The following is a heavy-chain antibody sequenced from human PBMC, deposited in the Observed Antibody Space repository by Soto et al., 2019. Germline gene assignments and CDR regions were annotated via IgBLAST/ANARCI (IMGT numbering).Heavy chain of an antibody. CDR3: ARVPYYYGMDV. CDR1: GGSFSGYY. Sequence: SETLSLTCAVYGGSFSGYYWSWIRQPPGKGLEWIGEINHSGSTNYNPSLKSRVTISVDTSKNQFSLKLSSVTAADTAVYYCARVPYYYGMDVWGQGTTVTVSS. V-gene: IGHV4-34*01. CDR2: INHSGST. J-gene: IGHJ6*02.